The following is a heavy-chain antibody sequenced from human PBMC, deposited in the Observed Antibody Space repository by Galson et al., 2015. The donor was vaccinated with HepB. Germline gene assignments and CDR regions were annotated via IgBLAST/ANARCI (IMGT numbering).Heavy chain of an antibody. CDR3: AKDIGTSEEYYFDY. V-gene: IGHV3-30*18. D-gene: IGHD1-7*01. Sequence: SLRLSCAASGFTFSSYWMSLVRQAPGKGLEWVAVISYDGSNKYYADSVKGRFTISRDNSKNTLYLQMNSLRAEDTAVYYCAKDIGTSEEYYFDYWGQGTLVTVSS. J-gene: IGHJ4*02. CDR2: ISYDGSNK. CDR1: GFTFSSYW.